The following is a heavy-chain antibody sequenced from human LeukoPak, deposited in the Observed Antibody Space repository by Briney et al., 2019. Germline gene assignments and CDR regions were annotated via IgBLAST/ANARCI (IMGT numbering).Heavy chain of an antibody. CDR2: IYTSGST. CDR1: GGSISSSSYY. J-gene: IGHJ3*02. V-gene: IGHV4-61*02. D-gene: IGHD3-3*01. CDR3: ARLDYDFWSGSGAFDI. Sequence: SETLSLTCTVSGGSISSSSYYWSWIRQPAGKGLEWIGRIYTSGSTNYNPSLKSRVTISVDTSKNQFSLKLSSVTAADTAVYYRARLDYDFWSGSGAFDIWGQGTMVTVSS.